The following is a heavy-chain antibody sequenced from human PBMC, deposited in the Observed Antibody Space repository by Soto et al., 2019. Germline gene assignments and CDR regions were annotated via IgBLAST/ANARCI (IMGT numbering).Heavy chain of an antibody. Sequence: KTSETLSLTCTVSGGSVSSGNYYWSWIRQPPGKGLDWIGNIYYSGSTNYNPSLKSRVTMSVDMSRNQFSLKLSSVTAADTAVYYRARMSVTARNWFDPWGQGTLVTVYS. CDR1: GGSVSSGNYY. J-gene: IGHJ5*02. V-gene: IGHV4-61*01. D-gene: IGHD1-20*01. CDR2: IYYSGST. CDR3: ARMSVTARNWFDP.